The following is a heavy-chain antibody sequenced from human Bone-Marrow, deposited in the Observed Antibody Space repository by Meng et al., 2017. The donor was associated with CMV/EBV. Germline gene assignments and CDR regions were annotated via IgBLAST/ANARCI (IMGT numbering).Heavy chain of an antibody. CDR3: ARGRSRTGTRGWVDP. CDR1: GGSFSGYY. J-gene: IGHJ5*02. Sequence: SQTLSLTCAVYGGSFSGYYWSWIRQPPGKGLEWIGEINHSGSTNYNPSLKSRVTISVDTSKNQFSLKLSSVTAADTAVYYCARGRSRTGTRGWVDPWGQGTLVTVSS. D-gene: IGHD1/OR15-1a*01. V-gene: IGHV4-34*01. CDR2: INHSGST.